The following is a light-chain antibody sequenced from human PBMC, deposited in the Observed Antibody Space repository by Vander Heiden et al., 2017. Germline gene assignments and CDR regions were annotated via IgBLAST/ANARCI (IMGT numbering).Light chain of an antibody. CDR1: SSNIGNNY. J-gene: IGLJ2*01. Sequence: QSVLTHPPSVSAAPGQKVTISFSGISSNIGNNYVYWYQQVPGTAPKLLIYDNDKRYSGIPDRFSGSNSGPSATLGITGLQIGDEADYYCGTWDTSRGGMVFGGGTKLTVL. CDR2: DND. CDR3: GTWDTSRGGMV. V-gene: IGLV1-51*01.